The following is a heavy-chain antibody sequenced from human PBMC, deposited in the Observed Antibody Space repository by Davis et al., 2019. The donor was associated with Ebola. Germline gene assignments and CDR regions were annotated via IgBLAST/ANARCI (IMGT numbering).Heavy chain of an antibody. Sequence: SETLSLTCSVSGVSISFNFWSWIRQPPGKGLEWIGYIYYSGSTNYNPSLTSRVTISVDTSKNQFSLKLSSVTAADTAVYYCASLDYYGMDVWGQGTTVTVSS. CDR2: IYYSGST. CDR1: GVSISFNF. CDR3: ASLDYYGMDV. V-gene: IGHV4-59*01. J-gene: IGHJ6*02.